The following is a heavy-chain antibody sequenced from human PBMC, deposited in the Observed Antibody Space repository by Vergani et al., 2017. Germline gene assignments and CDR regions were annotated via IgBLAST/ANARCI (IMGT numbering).Heavy chain of an antibody. J-gene: IGHJ3*01. Sequence: QLLESGGGLIQPGGSLRLSCAASGFTFNIYAMTWVRLAPGKGLEWVSGINNNGGSTYYADSVKGRFTISRDNSKNTLYLQMTDLRAEDTATYYCAKVCGSTSCPYGGGAFDVWGHGTMVTVSS. CDR1: GFTFNIYA. CDR2: INNNGGST. D-gene: IGHD2-2*01. V-gene: IGHV3-23*01. CDR3: AKVCGSTSCPYGGGAFDV.